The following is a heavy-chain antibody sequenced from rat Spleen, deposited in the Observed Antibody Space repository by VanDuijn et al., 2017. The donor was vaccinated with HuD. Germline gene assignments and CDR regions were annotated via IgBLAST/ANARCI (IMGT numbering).Heavy chain of an antibody. CDR1: GFSLISYA. CDR3: VRSGYTFDY. CDR2: IWGDGST. J-gene: IGHJ2*01. D-gene: IGHD1-4*01. V-gene: IGHV2-15*01. Sequence: QVQLKESGPGLVQPSQTLSLTCTVSGFSLISYAVNWVRQPPGKGLEWMGGIWGDGSTDYNSALRSRLSISRDTSKSQVYLKMNSLQTEDTAMYFCVRSGYTFDYWGQGVMVTVSS.